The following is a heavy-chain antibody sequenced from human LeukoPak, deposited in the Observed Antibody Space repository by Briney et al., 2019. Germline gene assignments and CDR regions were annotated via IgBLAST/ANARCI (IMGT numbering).Heavy chain of an antibody. D-gene: IGHD6-19*01. J-gene: IGHJ4*02. V-gene: IGHV3-21*01. Sequence: GGSLRLSCAASGFTFSTYTMNWVRQAPGKGLEWVSSISSSSRYIYYADSVKGRFTISRDNAKNSLYLQMNSLRVEDTAFYYCVRNSGWFTGVHWGPGTLVSVSS. CDR1: GFTFSTYT. CDR2: ISSSSRYI. CDR3: VRNSGWFTGVH.